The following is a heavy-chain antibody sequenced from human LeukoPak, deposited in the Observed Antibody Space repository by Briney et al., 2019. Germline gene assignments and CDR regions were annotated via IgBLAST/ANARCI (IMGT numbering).Heavy chain of an antibody. Sequence: ASVKVSCKASGYTFSDYYMHWVRQAPGQGLEWMGWINSKSGGTDYAQKFKGRVTMTSDTSINTAYMELSSLRSDDTAVYYCTGVSVVAAAGTSPSGYWGQGTLVTVSS. J-gene: IGHJ4*02. CDR2: INSKSGGT. D-gene: IGHD6-13*01. CDR3: TGVSVVAAAGTSPSGY. V-gene: IGHV1-2*02. CDR1: GYTFSDYY.